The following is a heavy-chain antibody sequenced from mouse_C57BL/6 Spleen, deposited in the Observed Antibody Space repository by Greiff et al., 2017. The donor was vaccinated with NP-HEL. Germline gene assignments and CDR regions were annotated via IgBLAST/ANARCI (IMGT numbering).Heavy chain of an antibody. V-gene: IGHV1-82*01. CDR1: GYAFSSSW. D-gene: IGHD2-2*01. J-gene: IGHJ2*01. CDR2: IYPGDGDT. Sequence: VQLHQSGPELVKPGASVKISCKASGYAFSSSWMNWVKQRPGKGLEWIGRIYPGDGDTNYNGKFKGKATLTADKSSSTAYMQLSSLTSEDSAVYFCARGYVFDYWGQGTTLTVSS. CDR3: ARGYVFDY.